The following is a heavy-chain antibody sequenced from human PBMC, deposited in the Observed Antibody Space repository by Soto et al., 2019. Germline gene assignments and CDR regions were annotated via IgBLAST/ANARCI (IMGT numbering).Heavy chain of an antibody. Sequence: EVQLLESGGGLVQRGGSLRLSCAASGFTFRTYAVSWVRQAPGKGLEWVSAISGSGGSIYYADSVKGRFTISRDNSKNTLYLQMNSLRAEDTAIYYCAIDQKASGGETFDYWGQGTLVTVSS. V-gene: IGHV3-23*01. CDR3: AIDQKASGGETFDY. J-gene: IGHJ4*02. CDR1: GFTFRTYA. CDR2: ISGSGGSI. D-gene: IGHD1-26*01.